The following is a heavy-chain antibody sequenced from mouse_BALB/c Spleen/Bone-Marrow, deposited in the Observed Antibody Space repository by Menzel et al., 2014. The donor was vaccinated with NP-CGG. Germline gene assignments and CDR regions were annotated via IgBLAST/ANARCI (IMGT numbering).Heavy chain of an antibody. Sequence: EVKLVESGGGLVKPGGSLKLSCAASGFTFRDYYMYWVRQTPEKRLEWVATISDGGSYTDYPGSVKGRFTVSRDNAKNNLYLQMSSLKSEDTAMYFCARTYRPFALDYWGQGTSVTVSS. CDR2: ISDGGSYT. V-gene: IGHV5-4*02. CDR3: ARTYRPFALDY. CDR1: GFTFRDYY. D-gene: IGHD2-14*01. J-gene: IGHJ4*01.